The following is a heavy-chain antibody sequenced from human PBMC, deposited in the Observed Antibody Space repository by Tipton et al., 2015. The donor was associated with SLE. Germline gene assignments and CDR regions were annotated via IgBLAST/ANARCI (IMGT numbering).Heavy chain of an antibody. Sequence: TLSLTCTVSGGSISSHYWSWIRQPPEKGLEWIGYIYYSGSTNYNPSLKSRVTISVDTSKNQFSLKLSSVTAADTAVYYCARDNRVLDAFDIWGQGTMVTVSS. CDR3: ARDNRVLDAFDI. D-gene: IGHD2-15*01. V-gene: IGHV4-59*11. CDR2: IYYSGST. J-gene: IGHJ3*02. CDR1: GGSISSHY.